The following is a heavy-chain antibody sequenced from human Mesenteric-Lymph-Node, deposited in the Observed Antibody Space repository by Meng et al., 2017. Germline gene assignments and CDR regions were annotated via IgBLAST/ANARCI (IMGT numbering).Heavy chain of an antibody. V-gene: IGHV3-11*04. CDR2: ISSSGSTI. D-gene: IGHD3-16*02. CDR1: GFTFSDYY. Sequence: GESLKISCAASGFTFSDYYMGWIRQAPGKGLEWVSYISSSGSTIYYADSVKGRFTISRDNAKNSLYLQMNSLRAEDTAVYYCARDSLRLGELSLESYYFDYWGQGTLVTVSS. J-gene: IGHJ4*02. CDR3: ARDSLRLGELSLESYYFDY.